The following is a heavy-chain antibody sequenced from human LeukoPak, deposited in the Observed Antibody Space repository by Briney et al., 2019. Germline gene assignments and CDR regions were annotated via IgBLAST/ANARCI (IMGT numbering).Heavy chain of an antibody. V-gene: IGHV3-33*01. Sequence: GGSLRLSCAASGFTFSNYGMHWVRQAPGKGLEWVAIWHDGSGKYYADSVKGRFTISRDNSKNTLYLQMNSLRAEDTAVYFCTRQSENSSLDYWGQGTLVTVSS. D-gene: IGHD2/OR15-2a*01. CDR1: GFTFSNYG. CDR2: WHDGSGK. J-gene: IGHJ4*02. CDR3: TRQSENSSLDY.